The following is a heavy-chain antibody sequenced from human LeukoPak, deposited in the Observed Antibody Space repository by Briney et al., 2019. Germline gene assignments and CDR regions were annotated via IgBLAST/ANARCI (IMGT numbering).Heavy chain of an antibody. CDR2: IYYSGST. V-gene: IGHV4-39*01. J-gene: IGHJ4*02. CDR1: GGSISSSSYY. D-gene: IGHD3-22*01. Sequence: PSETLSLTCTVSGGSISSSSYYWGWIRQPPGKGLEWIGSIYYSGSTYYNPSLKSRVTISVDTSKNQFSLKLSSVTAADTAVYYCARHPFEAVSDYYDSSGYYLPYYFDYWGQGTLVTVSS. CDR3: ARHPFEAVSDYYDSSGYYLPYYFDY.